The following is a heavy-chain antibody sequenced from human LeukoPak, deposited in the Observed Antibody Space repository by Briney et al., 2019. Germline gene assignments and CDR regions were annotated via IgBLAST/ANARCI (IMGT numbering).Heavy chain of an antibody. CDR2: ISGSGGST. CDR3: AKDARFSYYMDV. Sequence: GGSLRLSCAASGFTFSSYAMSWVRQGPGKGLEWGSAISGSGGSTYYADSVKGRFTISRDNSKNTLYLQMNSLRAEDTAVYYCAKDARFSYYMDVWGKGTTVTVSS. V-gene: IGHV3-23*01. J-gene: IGHJ6*03. CDR1: GFTFSSYA. D-gene: IGHD3-3*01.